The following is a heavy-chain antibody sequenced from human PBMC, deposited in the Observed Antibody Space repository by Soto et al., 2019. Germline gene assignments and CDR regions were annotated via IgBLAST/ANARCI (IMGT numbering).Heavy chain of an antibody. CDR2: IKEDGSEK. J-gene: IGHJ6*02. Sequence: GGSLRLSCAASGFTFSIYWMTWVRQAPGKGLEWLANIKEDGSEKHYLDGRFDISRDNAKNSLYLQMSSLRAEDTAVYYCAKDLAVFSSGYLGYYYGMDVWGQGTTVTVSS. V-gene: IGHV3-7*01. CDR1: GFTFSIYW. CDR3: AKDLAVFSSGYLGYYYGMDV. D-gene: IGHD3-22*01.